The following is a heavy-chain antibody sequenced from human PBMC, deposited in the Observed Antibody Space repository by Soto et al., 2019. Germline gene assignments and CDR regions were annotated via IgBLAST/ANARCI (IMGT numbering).Heavy chain of an antibody. CDR2: ISYSGST. D-gene: IGHD1-7*01. J-gene: IGHJ4*02. CDR1: GGSVSSGSYF. V-gene: IGHV4-61*01. CDR3: ARGQNWNYDY. Sequence: QVQLQESGPGLVKPSETLSLTCNVSGGSVSSGSYFWSWIRQPPGKGLEWIGYISYSGSTNYNPSNKSRVSISVDTSKKQFSLKLSSVTAADTAVYYCARGQNWNYDYWGQGTLVTVSS.